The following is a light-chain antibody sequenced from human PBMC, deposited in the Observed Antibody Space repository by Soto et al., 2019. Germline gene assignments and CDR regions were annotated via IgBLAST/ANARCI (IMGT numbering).Light chain of an antibody. CDR3: SSYTSSSTYVV. J-gene: IGLJ2*01. Sequence: QSALTQPASVSGSPGQSITISCTGTSSDVGGYNYVSWYQQHPGKAHKLMIYDVSNRPSGVSNRFSGSKSGNTASLTISGLQAEDEADYYCSSYTSSSTYVVFGGGTNLTVL. CDR2: DVS. CDR1: SSDVGGYNY. V-gene: IGLV2-14*01.